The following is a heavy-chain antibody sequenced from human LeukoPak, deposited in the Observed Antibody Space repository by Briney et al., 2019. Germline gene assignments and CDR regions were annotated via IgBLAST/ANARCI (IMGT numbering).Heavy chain of an antibody. Sequence: PGGSLRLSCAASGFTFSSYWMSWVRQPPGKGLEWIGEINHSGSTNYNPSLKSRVTISVDTSKNQFSLKLSSVTAADTAVYYCARTLILYSSGWYYFDYWGQGTLVTVSS. CDR3: ARTLILYSSGWYYFDY. CDR1: GFTFSSYW. CDR2: INHSGST. J-gene: IGHJ4*02. V-gene: IGHV4-34*01. D-gene: IGHD6-19*01.